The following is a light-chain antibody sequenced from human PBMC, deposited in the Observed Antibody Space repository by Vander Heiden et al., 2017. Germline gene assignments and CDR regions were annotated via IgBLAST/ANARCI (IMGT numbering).Light chain of an antibody. CDR2: AAS. V-gene: IGKV1-39*01. CDR3: QQSDSTPRT. J-gene: IGKJ2*01. CDR1: QSISSY. Sequence: DIQITHSPSSLSSSVGDSVTITCRASQSISSYLNWYQQKPGKAPKLLIYAASSLQSGVPSRFSRSGSGTDFTLTISRLHPEDFATYYCQQSDSTPRTFGQGTKVDIK.